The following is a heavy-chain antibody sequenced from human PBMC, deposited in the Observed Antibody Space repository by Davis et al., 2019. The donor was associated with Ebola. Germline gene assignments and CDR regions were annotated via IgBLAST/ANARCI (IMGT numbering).Heavy chain of an antibody. Sequence: ASVKVSCKASGYTFTSYYMHWVRQAPGQGLEWMGWINTNTGNPTYAQGFTGRFVFSLDTSVSTAYLQISSLKAEDTAVYYCAREGYYDFWSGYYSPDYWGQGTLVTVSS. V-gene: IGHV7-4-1*02. CDR3: AREGYYDFWSGYYSPDY. D-gene: IGHD3-3*01. CDR1: GYTFTSYY. CDR2: INTNTGNP. J-gene: IGHJ4*02.